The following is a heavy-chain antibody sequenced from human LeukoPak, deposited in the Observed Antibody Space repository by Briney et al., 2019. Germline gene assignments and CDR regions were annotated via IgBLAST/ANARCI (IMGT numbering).Heavy chain of an antibody. CDR3: ATGYSSGWYFYFQH. CDR1: GFTFSSYE. D-gene: IGHD6-19*01. V-gene: IGHV3-48*03. CDR2: ISSSGGTI. J-gene: IGHJ1*01. Sequence: EPGGSPRLSCAASGFTFSSYEMNWVRQAPGKGLEWVSYISSSGGTIYYADSVKGRFTISRDNAKNSLYLQMISLRAEDTAVYYCATGYSSGWYFYFQHWGQGSLVSVSS.